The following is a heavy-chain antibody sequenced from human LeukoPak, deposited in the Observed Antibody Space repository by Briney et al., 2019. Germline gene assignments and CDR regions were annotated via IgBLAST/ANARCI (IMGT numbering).Heavy chain of an antibody. V-gene: IGHV3-23*01. CDR3: AKDTDSGYYSKLYYFDY. Sequence: GGSLRLSCAASGFTFSSYAMSRVRQAPGKGLEWVSAISGSGGSTYYADSVKGRFTISRDNSKNTLYLQMNSLRAEDTAVYYCAKDTDSGYYSKLYYFDYWGQGTLVTVSS. D-gene: IGHD3-22*01. CDR1: GFTFSSYA. CDR2: ISGSGGST. J-gene: IGHJ4*02.